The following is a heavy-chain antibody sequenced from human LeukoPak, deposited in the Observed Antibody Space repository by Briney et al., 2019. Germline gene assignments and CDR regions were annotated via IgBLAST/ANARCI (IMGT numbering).Heavy chain of an antibody. Sequence: PGGSLRLSCAASGFTFSNYWMQWVRQAPGKGLVWVSRIKADGTATTYADSVEGRFTISRDNAKNTLYLEMNSLRAEDTAVYYCAKDRKPIAAAGLFDYWGQGTLVTVSS. J-gene: IGHJ4*02. CDR3: AKDRKPIAAAGLFDY. CDR2: IKADGTAT. CDR1: GFTFSNYW. D-gene: IGHD6-13*01. V-gene: IGHV3-74*03.